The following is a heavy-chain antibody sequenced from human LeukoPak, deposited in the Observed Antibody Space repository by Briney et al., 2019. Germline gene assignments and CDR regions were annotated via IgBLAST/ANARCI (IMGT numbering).Heavy chain of an antibody. V-gene: IGHV5-51*01. CDR2: IHPADSDT. CDR3: ARCQELDSEYFDY. D-gene: IGHD1-7*01. CDR1: GYSFTNYW. J-gene: IGHJ4*02. Sequence: GESLKISCKGSGYSFTNYWIGWVRQMPGKGLEYMCLIHPADSDTRYSPSFQGQATISADKSISTAYLQWSSLKASDTAMYYCARCQELDSEYFDYWGQGTLVTVSS.